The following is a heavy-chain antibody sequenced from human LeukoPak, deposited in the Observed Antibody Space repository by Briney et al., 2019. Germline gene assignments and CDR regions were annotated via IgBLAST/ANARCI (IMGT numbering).Heavy chain of an antibody. CDR2: IYYTGST. J-gene: IGHJ5*02. CDR3: ARQGHNWNDGGVNWFGP. Sequence: SETLSLTCTVSGDSISSSGYWWGWIRQSPGRGLEWIGGIYYTGSTYYNPSLKSRVTISVDTSKNQLSLKLNSVTASDAAVYYCARQGHNWNDGGVNWFGPWGQGTLVTVSS. D-gene: IGHD1-20*01. CDR1: GDSISSSGYW. V-gene: IGHV4-39*01.